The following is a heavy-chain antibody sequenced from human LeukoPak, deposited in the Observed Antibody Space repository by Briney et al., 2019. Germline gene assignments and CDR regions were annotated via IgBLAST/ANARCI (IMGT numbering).Heavy chain of an antibody. D-gene: IGHD6-19*01. Sequence: PGGSLRLSCAVSGXTFXSXXXXXVXXAPXXXXXWXANKKQXGSEKYXLDSVKGRFTISRDNTKNSLYLQMNSLRAEDTAVXYCARDYSGWYYYWGQGTLVTVSS. CDR1: GXTFXSXX. CDR3: ARDYSGWYYY. V-gene: IGHV3-7*04. CDR2: KKQXGSEK. J-gene: IGHJ4*02.